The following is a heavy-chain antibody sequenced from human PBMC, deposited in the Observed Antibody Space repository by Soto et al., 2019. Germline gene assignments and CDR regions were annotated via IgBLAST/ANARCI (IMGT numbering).Heavy chain of an antibody. V-gene: IGHV2-70*11. D-gene: IGHD5-12*01. CDR1: GFSLSTSGMC. CDR3: ARGYSRYGEDV. Sequence: GATLVNATQTLTLACTFSGFSLSTSGMCVSWIRQPPGKALEWLARIDWDDDKYYSTSLKTRLTISKDTSKNQVVLTMTNMDPVDRATYYSARGYSRYGEDVWGKGTTVTVSS. J-gene: IGHJ6*04. CDR2: IDWDDDK.